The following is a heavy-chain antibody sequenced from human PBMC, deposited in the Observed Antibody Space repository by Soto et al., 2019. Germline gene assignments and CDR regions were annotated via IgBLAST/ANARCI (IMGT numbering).Heavy chain of an antibody. D-gene: IGHD6-13*01. V-gene: IGHV3-23*01. CDR3: AKSQSISWTLFDY. CDR2: ISGSGGRT. CDR1: GFTFSSYA. J-gene: IGHJ4*02. Sequence: EVQLLESGGGLVQPGGSLRLSCAASGFTFSSYAMSWVRQAPGKGLEWVSAISGSGGRTYYSDSVKGRFTISRDNSKNTLYLQRNSRRAEDTAVYYCAKSQSISWTLFDYWGQGTLVTVSS.